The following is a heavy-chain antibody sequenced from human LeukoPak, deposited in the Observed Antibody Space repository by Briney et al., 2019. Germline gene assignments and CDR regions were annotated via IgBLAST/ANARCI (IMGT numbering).Heavy chain of an antibody. CDR3: ARGSPSGSYYY. V-gene: IGHV3-74*01. D-gene: IGHD1-26*01. Sequence: GGSLRLSCAASGFTFSSYWMHWFRQAPEKGLVWVSRINSDGSSATYADSVKGRFTISRDNVKNTLYLQMNSLRAEDTAVYYCARGSPSGSYYYWGQGTLVTVSS. CDR1: GFTFSSYW. J-gene: IGHJ4*02. CDR2: INSDGSSA.